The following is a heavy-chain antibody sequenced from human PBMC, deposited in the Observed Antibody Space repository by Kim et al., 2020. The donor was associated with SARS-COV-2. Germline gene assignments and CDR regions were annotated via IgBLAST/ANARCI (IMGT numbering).Heavy chain of an antibody. Sequence: GGSLRLSCAASGFTFSSYSMNWVRQAPGKGLEWVSYISSSSSTIYYADSVKGRFTISRDNAKNSLYLQMNSLRAEDTAVYYCARDRQMTTVIRNFDYWGQGTLVTVSS. J-gene: IGHJ4*02. V-gene: IGHV3-48*04. CDR1: GFTFSSYS. CDR2: ISSSSSTI. D-gene: IGHD4-17*01. CDR3: ARDRQMTTVIRNFDY.